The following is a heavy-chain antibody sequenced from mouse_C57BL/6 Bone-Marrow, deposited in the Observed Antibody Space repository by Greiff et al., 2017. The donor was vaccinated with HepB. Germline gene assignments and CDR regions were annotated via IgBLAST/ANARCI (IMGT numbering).Heavy chain of an antibody. J-gene: IGHJ4*01. V-gene: IGHV1-69*01. CDR2: IDPSDSYT. CDR1: GYTFTSYW. Sequence: QVQLQQPGAELVMPGASVKLSCKASGYTFTSYWMHWVKQRPGQGFEWIGEIDPSDSYTNYNQKFKGKSTLTVDKSSSKAYMQLSSLTSEDSAVYYCARRDFYAMDYWGQGTSVTVSS. CDR3: ARRDFYAMDY.